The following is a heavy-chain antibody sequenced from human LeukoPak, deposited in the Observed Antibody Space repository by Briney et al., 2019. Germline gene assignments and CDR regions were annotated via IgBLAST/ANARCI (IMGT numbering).Heavy chain of an antibody. D-gene: IGHD3-3*01. V-gene: IGHV1-46*01. J-gene: IGHJ6*03. Sequence: ASVKVSCKASGYTFTSYYMHWVRQAPGQGLKWMGIINPSGGSTSYAQKFQGRVTMTRDTSTSTVYMELSSLRSEDTAVYYCARVSYDFWSGYYYYYMDVWGKGTTVTVSS. CDR2: INPSGGST. CDR1: GYTFTSYY. CDR3: ARVSYDFWSGYYYYYMDV.